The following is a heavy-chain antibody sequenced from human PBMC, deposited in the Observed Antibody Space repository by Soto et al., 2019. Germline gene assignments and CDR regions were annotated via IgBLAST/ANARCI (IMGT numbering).Heavy chain of an antibody. CDR2: INHIGST. CDR3: ARGISMLVVVQTDAPDKYYFDS. Sequence: QVQLQQWGARLLKPSEMLSLTCAVYGGSFSGYYWTWIRQPPGKGLEWIGQINHIGSTNYNPSLRSRVTISVDTSNNQFSLKLSSVTAADTAVYYCARGISMLVVVQTDAPDKYYFDSWGLGTLVTVSS. CDR1: GGSFSGYY. J-gene: IGHJ4*02. D-gene: IGHD2-8*02. V-gene: IGHV4-34*01.